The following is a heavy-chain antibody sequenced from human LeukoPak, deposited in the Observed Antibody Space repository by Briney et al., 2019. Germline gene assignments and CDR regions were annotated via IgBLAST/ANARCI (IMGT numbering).Heavy chain of an antibody. CDR2: ISSSSSYI. Sequence: GGSLRLSCAASGFTFSSYSMNWVRQAPGKGLEWVSSISSSSSYIYYADSVKGRFAISRDNAKNSLYLQMNSLRAEDTAVYYCARSYDSSGYTLYSFDYWGQGTLVTVSS. CDR3: ARSYDSSGYTLYSFDY. D-gene: IGHD3-22*01. CDR1: GFTFSSYS. J-gene: IGHJ4*02. V-gene: IGHV3-21*01.